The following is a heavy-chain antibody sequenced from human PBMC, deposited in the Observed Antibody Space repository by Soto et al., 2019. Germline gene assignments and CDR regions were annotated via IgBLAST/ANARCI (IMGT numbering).Heavy chain of an antibody. CDR3: AKDPAVGYYGSGSYYNFGWFDT. CDR2: ISYDGSNK. CDR1: GFTFSSYG. V-gene: IGHV3-30*18. J-gene: IGHJ5*02. D-gene: IGHD3-10*01. Sequence: QVQLVESGGGVVQPGRSLRLSCAASGFTFSSYGIHWVRQAPGKGLEWVAVISYDGSNKYYTDSVKGRFTISRDNSKNTLYWQMNSLRADDTAVYYCAKDPAVGYYGSGSYYNFGWFDTWGQGTLVTVSS.